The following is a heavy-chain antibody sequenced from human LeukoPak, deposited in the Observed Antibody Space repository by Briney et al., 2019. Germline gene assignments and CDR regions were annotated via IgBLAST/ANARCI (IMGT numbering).Heavy chain of an antibody. CDR1: RDSISSYN. Sequence: SETLCLSCTVSRDSISSYNRSWVRQPPGKGLEWVGSIYNSVSTNYNPSPKSGGSTFLDTSTKHSSLKQITVLAADTPVYYCGRTTEGYAGGPGYSYYYYMDVWGKGTTVTISS. CDR3: GRTTEGYAGGPGYSYYYYMDV. CDR2: IYNSVST. J-gene: IGHJ6*03. D-gene: IGHD5-12*01. V-gene: IGHV4-59*01.